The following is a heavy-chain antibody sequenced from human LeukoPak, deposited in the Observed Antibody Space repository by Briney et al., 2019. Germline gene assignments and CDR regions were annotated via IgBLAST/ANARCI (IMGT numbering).Heavy chain of an antibody. J-gene: IGHJ4*02. D-gene: IGHD1-26*01. V-gene: IGHV1-8*01. CDR3: AVGGWELLRRSNYFDY. CDR2: MNPNSGNT. Sequence: ASVKVSCKASGYTFTSYDINWVRQATGQGLEWMGWMNPNSGNTGYAQKFQGRVTMTRNTSISTAYMELSSLRSEDTAVYYCAVGGWELLRRSNYFDYWGQRTLVTVSS. CDR1: GYTFTSYD.